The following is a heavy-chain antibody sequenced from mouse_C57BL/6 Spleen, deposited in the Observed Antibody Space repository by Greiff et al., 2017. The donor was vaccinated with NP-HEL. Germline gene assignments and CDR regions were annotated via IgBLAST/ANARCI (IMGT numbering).Heavy chain of an antibody. J-gene: IGHJ1*03. Sequence: EVKLVESGGDLVKPGGSLKLSCAASGFTFSSYGMSWVRQTPDKRLAWVATISSGGSYTYYPDSVKGRFTISRVNATNTLYLKMSSLKYEDTAMYYCARPPSYYGSSYGYCDVWGTGTTVTVSS. CDR1: GFTFSSYG. V-gene: IGHV5-6*01. CDR2: ISSGGSYT. D-gene: IGHD1-1*01. CDR3: ARPPSYYGSSYGYCDV.